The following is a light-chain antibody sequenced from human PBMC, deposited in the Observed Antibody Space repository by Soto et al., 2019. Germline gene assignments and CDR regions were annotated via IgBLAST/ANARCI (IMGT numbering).Light chain of an antibody. Sequence: QSALTKPASVSGSPGQSLTISCTGTSSDVGRYSLVSWYQQHPGKAPKLIIYEDVERPSGVSYRFSGSKSGNTASLTISGLQTEDEADYYCCSYAGGTSVIFGGGTKLTVL. CDR2: EDV. J-gene: IGLJ2*01. CDR1: SSDVGRYSL. V-gene: IGLV2-23*01. CDR3: CSYAGGTSVI.